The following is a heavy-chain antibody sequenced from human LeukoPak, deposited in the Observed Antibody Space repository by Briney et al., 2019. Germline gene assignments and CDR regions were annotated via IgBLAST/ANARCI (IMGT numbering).Heavy chain of an antibody. V-gene: IGHV3-7*05. CDR3: VRGGSWTLDY. J-gene: IGHJ4*02. CDR2: INQDGSEK. Sequence: PGGSLRLSCAASGSTVSSYSMSWVRQAPGKGLEWVATINQDGSEKYYVDSVKGRFTISGDNAKNSLYPQMNSLRAEDTAVYYCVRGGSWTLDYWGRGTLVTVSP. CDR1: GSTVSSYS. D-gene: IGHD2-15*01.